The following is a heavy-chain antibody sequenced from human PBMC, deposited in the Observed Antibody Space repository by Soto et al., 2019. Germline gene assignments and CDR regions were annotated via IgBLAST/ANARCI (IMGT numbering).Heavy chain of an antibody. CDR1: GFTFSSYW. J-gene: IGHJ6*02. CDR2: INSDGSST. D-gene: IGHD4-17*01. Sequence: GGSLRLSCAASGFTFSSYWMHWVRQAPGKGLVWVSRINSDGSSTSYADSVKGRFTISRDNAKNTLYLQMNSRRAEDTAVYYCARGQSGGDLNYYYYYYGMDVWGQGTTVTVS. V-gene: IGHV3-74*01. CDR3: ARGQSGGDLNYYYYYYGMDV.